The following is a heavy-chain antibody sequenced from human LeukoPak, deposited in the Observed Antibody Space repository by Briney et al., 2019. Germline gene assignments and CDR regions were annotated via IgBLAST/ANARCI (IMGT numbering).Heavy chain of an antibody. V-gene: IGHV1-18*01. CDR2: ISAYNGNT. Sequence: GASVKVSCKASGYTFTSYGISWVRQAPGQGLEWMGWISAYNGNTNYAQKLQGRVTMTTDTSTSTAYMELRSLRSDDTAVYYCAGGSRVVIAIGPNYHFDYWGQGTLVTVSS. D-gene: IGHD2-21*01. J-gene: IGHJ4*02. CDR3: AGGSRVVIAIGPNYHFDY. CDR1: GYTFTSYG.